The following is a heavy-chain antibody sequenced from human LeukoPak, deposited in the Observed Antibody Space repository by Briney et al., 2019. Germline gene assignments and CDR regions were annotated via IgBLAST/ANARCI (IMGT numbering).Heavy chain of an antibody. CDR1: GGSISSYY. V-gene: IGHV4-59*01. CDR3: ARASAGYSSSWYYYYYYMDV. CDR2: IYYSGST. J-gene: IGHJ6*03. Sequence: SETLSLTCTVSGGSISSYYWSWIRQPPGKGLEWIGYIYYSGSTNYNPSLKSRVTISVDTSKNQFSLKLSSVTAADTAVYYCARASAGYSSSWYYYYYYMDVWGKGTTVTISS. D-gene: IGHD6-13*01.